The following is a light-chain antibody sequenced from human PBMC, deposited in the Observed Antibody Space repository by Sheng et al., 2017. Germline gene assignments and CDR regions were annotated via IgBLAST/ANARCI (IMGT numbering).Light chain of an antibody. J-gene: IGLJ2*01. CDR3: QGWDSSTDVV. CDR2: EDN. V-gene: IGLV3-21*02. Sequence: SYVLTQPPSVSVAPGQTASITCGGSNLGGHSIHWYQQKSGQAPVLVVYEDNDRPSGIPERFSGSKSGNTATLTITRVEAGDEADYYCQGWDSSTDVVFGGGTRLTVL. CDR1: NLGGHS.